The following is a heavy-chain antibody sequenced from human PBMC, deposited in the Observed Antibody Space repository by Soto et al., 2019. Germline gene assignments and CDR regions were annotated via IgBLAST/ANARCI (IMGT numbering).Heavy chain of an antibody. CDR2: IKSKTDGGTT. CDR1: GFTFSNAW. J-gene: IGHJ4*02. D-gene: IGHD3-16*01. CDR3: ATEGGWGGVYYFDY. Sequence: EVQLVESGGGLVKPGGSLRLSCAASGFTFSNAWMSWVRQAPGKGLEWVGRIKSKTDGGTTDYAAPVKGRFTISRDDSKNTLDLQINSLKTEDTAVYYCATEGGWGGVYYFDYWGQGTLVTVSS. V-gene: IGHV3-15*01.